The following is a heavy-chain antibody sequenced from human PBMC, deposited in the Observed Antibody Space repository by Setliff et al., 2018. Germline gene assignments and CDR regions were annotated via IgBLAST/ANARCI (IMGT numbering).Heavy chain of an antibody. Sequence: PSETLSLTCTVSGGSISTYYWSWIRQTPVKGLEWTGYVYYSGTTNYNPLFKSRVTISVDRPKNQFSLKLSSVTAADTGVYYCARDSALHSYHYDSSGYLDYWGQGALVTVS. V-gene: IGHV4-59*01. CDR2: VYYSGTT. CDR3: ARDSALHSYHYDSSGYLDY. CDR1: GGSISTYY. J-gene: IGHJ4*02. D-gene: IGHD3-22*01.